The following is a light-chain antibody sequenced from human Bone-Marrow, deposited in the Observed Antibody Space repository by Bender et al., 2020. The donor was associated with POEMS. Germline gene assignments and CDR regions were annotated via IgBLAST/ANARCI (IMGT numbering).Light chain of an antibody. CDR2: EVS. V-gene: IGLV2-11*01. CDR1: SSDVGGFQY. J-gene: IGLJ3*02. Sequence: QSALTQPRSVSGSPGQSVTISCTGTSSDVGGFQYVSWYQQHPGKAPKLIIYEVSKRPSGVPDRLSGYKSGNTASLTVSGLQAEDEGDYYCQSYDNSLGGWVFGGGTKLTVL. CDR3: QSYDNSLGGWV.